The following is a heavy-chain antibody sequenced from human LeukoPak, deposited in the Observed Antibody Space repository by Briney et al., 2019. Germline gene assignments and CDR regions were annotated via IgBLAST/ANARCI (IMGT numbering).Heavy chain of an antibody. Sequence: ASVKVSCKTSEYTFTGYYMHWVRQAPGQGLEWMGWISPNSGGTNYAQKFQGRVTMTSDTSISTAYMELSRLRSDDTAVYYCARSMVDYYYYMDVWGKGTTVTVSS. D-gene: IGHD3-10*01. CDR1: EYTFTGYY. CDR3: ARSMVDYYYYMDV. CDR2: ISPNSGGT. J-gene: IGHJ6*03. V-gene: IGHV1-2*02.